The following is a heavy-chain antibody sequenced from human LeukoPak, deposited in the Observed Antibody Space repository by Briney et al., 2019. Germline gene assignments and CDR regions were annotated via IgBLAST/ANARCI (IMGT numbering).Heavy chain of an antibody. V-gene: IGHV3-48*01. D-gene: IGHD4-23*01. CDR1: GFTFSSYS. CDR2: ISSSSSTI. J-gene: IGHJ4*02. Sequence: GGSLRLSCAASGFTFSSYSMNWVRQAPGKGLGWGSYISSSSSTIYYADSVKGRFTISRDNAKSSLYLQMNSLRAEDTAVYYCAKDKGGTSVFDYWGQGTLVTVSS. CDR3: AKDKGGTSVFDY.